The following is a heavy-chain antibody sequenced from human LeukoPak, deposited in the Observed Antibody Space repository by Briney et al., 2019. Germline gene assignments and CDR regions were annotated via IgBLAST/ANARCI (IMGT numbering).Heavy chain of an antibody. D-gene: IGHD3-10*01. CDR2: ISGSGGST. V-gene: IGHV3-23*01. J-gene: IGHJ6*02. CDR3: AKTMVRGVKAYYYYGMDV. CDR1: GFTFSSYA. Sequence: PPGGSLRLSCAASGFTFSSYAVSWVRQAPGKGLEWVSAISGSGGSTYYADSVKGRFAISRDNSKNTLYLQMNSLRAEDTAVYYCAKTMVRGVKAYYYYGMDVWDQGTTVTVSS.